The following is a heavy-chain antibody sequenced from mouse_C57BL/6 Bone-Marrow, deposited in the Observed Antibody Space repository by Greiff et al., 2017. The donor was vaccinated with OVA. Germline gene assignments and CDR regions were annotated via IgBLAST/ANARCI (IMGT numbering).Heavy chain of an antibody. D-gene: IGHD2-1*01. CDR1: GYSFTGYF. J-gene: IGHJ3*01. Sequence: VQLQQSGPELVKPGDSVKISCKASGYSFTGYFMNWVMQSHGKSIEWIGRINPYNGDTFYNQKFKGKATLTVDKSSSPAHMELKCLTYEDSAEYYGARSIYNCNHFAYWGQGTLVTVSA. CDR3: ARSIYNCNHFAY. V-gene: IGHV1-20*01. CDR2: INPYNGDT.